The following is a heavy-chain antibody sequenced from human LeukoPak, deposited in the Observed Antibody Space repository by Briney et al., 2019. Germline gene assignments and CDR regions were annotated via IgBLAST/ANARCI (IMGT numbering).Heavy chain of an antibody. D-gene: IGHD1-26*01. J-gene: IGHJ6*03. Sequence: SVKVSCKASGGTSSSHAISWVRQAPGQGLEWMGGIIPIFGTANYAQKFQGRVTITADESTSTAYMELSSLRSEDTAVYYCARSVSGSYSDYYYYMDVWGKGTTVTVSS. V-gene: IGHV1-69*13. CDR2: IIPIFGTA. CDR3: ARSVSGSYSDYYYYMDV. CDR1: GGTSSSHA.